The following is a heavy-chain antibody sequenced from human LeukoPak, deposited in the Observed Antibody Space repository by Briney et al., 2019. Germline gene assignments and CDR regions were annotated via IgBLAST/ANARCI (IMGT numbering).Heavy chain of an antibody. V-gene: IGHV3-48*01. J-gene: IGHJ4*02. CDR3: ARDLAAGRYYFDY. D-gene: IGHD3-10*01. Sequence: SVEGRFTISRDNAKNSLYLQMNSLRAGDTAVYYCARDLAAGRYYFDYWGQGTLVTVSS.